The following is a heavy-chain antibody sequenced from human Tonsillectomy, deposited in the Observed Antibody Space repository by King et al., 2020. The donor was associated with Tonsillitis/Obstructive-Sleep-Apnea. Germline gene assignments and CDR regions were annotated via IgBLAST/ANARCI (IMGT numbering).Heavy chain of an antibody. CDR1: GYTITSYP. CDR2: INTKTGNP. J-gene: IGHJ3*02. CDR3: ARDGLGKAFDI. Sequence: QLVQSGSELKKPGASVKVSCKASGYTITSYPMNWVRQAPGQGLEWMGWINTKTGNPTYAQGFTGRFVFSLDTSVSTAYLQISGLEAEDTAVYYCARDGLGKAFDIWGQGALVTVSS. D-gene: IGHD1-26*01. V-gene: IGHV7-4-1*02.